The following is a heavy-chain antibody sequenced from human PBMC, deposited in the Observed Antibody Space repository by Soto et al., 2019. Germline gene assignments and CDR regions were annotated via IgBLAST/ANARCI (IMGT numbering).Heavy chain of an antibody. CDR1: GGSISSGSYY. J-gene: IGHJ3*02. D-gene: IGHD2-15*01. V-gene: IGHV4-39*01. CDR3: ARRLNCSVGNCYNAFDI. Sequence: ASETLSLTCTVSGGSISSGSYYWGWIRQPPGKGLDWIGSIYYSGNTYNNPSLKSRVTIFVDTSKNQFSLKLSSVTAADTAVYYCARRLNCSVGNCYNAFDIWGQGTKVNVSS. CDR2: IYYSGNT.